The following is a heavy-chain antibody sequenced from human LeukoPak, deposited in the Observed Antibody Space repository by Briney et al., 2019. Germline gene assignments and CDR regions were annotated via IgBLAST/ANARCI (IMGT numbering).Heavy chain of an antibody. D-gene: IGHD3-10*01. J-gene: IGHJ4*02. V-gene: IGHV3-23*01. CDR2: ISGDAVTS. CDR1: GFTFKNYA. CDR3: ARDSYGSGSSFDY. Sequence: GGSLRLSCAASGFTFKNYAMNWVRQSPGQGLEWVSTISGDAVTSWYADSVKGRFTVSRDNSKNIVFLQMNNLRAEDTAVYYCARDSYGSGSSFDYWGQGTLVTVSS.